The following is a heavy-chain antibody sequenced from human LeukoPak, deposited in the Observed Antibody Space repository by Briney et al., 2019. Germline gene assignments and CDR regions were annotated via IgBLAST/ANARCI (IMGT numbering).Heavy chain of an antibody. CDR2: INPSGGST. J-gene: IGHJ5*02. Sequence: ASVKVSCKASGYTFTTYAMNWVRQAPGQGLEWMGIINPSGGSTSYAQKFQGRVTMTRDTSTSTVYMELSSLRSEDTAVYYCARDRSNWFDPWGQGTLVTVSS. D-gene: IGHD1-14*01. V-gene: IGHV1-46*01. CDR3: ARDRSNWFDP. CDR1: GYTFTTYA.